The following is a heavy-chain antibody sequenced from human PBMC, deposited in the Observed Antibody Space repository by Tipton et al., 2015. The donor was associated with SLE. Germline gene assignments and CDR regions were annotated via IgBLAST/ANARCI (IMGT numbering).Heavy chain of an antibody. V-gene: IGHV4-34*01. CDR1: GGSFSSYY. J-gene: IGHJ6*03. CDR3: ARGLSSLLGFYYFSYIDV. D-gene: IGHD6-6*01. CDR2: INHSGST. Sequence: TLSLTCAVYGGSFSSYYWNWIRQPPGKGLEWIGEINHSGSTTYNPSLKSRVTISIDTSKNQFSLKLSYVTAADTAVYYCARGLSSLLGFYYFSYIDVWSKGTTVTVSS.